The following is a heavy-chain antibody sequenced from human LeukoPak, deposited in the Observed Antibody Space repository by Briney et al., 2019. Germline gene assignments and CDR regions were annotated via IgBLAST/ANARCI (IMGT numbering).Heavy chain of an antibody. CDR2: INPNSGDT. CDR1: GYTFTGFY. V-gene: IGHV1-2*06. D-gene: IGHD2-15*01. Sequence: ASVKVSCKTSGYTFTGFYVHWVRQAPGQGLEWMGRINPNSGDTNYLQKFQGRVTMTRDTSIRTVYMELSRLRSDDTAVYYCARDRGGRPHAFDTWGQGTMVTVSS. CDR3: ARDRGGRPHAFDT. J-gene: IGHJ3*02.